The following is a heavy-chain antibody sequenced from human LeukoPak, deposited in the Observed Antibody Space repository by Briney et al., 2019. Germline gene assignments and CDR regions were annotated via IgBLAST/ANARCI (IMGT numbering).Heavy chain of an antibody. CDR2: IYYSGST. Sequence: KASETLSLTCTVSGGSISSYYWSWIRQPPGKGLEWIGYIYYSGSTNYNPSLKSRVIISVDTSQTQFSLKLRSVTAEDTAVYYCAREVRGDDTFDIWARGQWSPSLQ. V-gene: IGHV4-59*01. CDR3: AREVRGDDTFDI. D-gene: IGHD3-10*01. CDR1: GGSISSYY. J-gene: IGHJ3*02.